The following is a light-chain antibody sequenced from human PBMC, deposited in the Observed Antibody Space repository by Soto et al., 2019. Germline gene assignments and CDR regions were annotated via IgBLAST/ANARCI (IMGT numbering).Light chain of an antibody. Sequence: PGERATLSCWASQSVSSSYLAWYQQKPGQAPRLLIYSASSRATDIPDRFSGSGSGTDFTLTISRLEPEDFAVYFCHQYGGSPRTFGQGTKVEIK. CDR1: QSVSSSY. CDR2: SAS. V-gene: IGKV3-20*01. CDR3: HQYGGSPRT. J-gene: IGKJ1*01.